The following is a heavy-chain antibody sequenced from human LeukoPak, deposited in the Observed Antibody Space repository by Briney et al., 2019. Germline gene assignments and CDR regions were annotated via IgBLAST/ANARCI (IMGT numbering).Heavy chain of an antibody. D-gene: IGHD5-24*01. CDR3: ARGDVETNLDY. CDR1: GGSISSGDYY. Sequence: PSETLSLTCTVSGGSISSGDYYWSWIRQPPGKGLEWIGYIYYSGDTFYDPSLKSRVTMSVDTSKNQFSLMLSSVTAADTAVYYCARGDVETNLDYWGQGTLVTVSS. J-gene: IGHJ4*02. V-gene: IGHV4-30-4*02. CDR2: IYYSGDT.